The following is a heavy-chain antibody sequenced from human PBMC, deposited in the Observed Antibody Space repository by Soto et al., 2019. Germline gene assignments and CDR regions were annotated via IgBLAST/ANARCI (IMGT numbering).Heavy chain of an antibody. CDR2: INHSGST. CDR3: ARGRQFKAAAGPEGWFDP. Sequence: SETLSLTCAVYGGSFSGYYWSWIRQPPGKGLEWIGEINHSGSTNYNPSLKSRVTISVDTSKNQFSLKLSSVTAADTAVYYCARGRQFKAAAGPEGWFDPWGQGTLVTVS. CDR1: GGSFSGYY. J-gene: IGHJ5*02. V-gene: IGHV4-34*01. D-gene: IGHD6-13*01.